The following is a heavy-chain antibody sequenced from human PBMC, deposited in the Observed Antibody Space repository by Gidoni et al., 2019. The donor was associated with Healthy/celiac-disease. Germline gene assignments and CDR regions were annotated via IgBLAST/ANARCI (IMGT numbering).Heavy chain of an antibody. Sequence: EVQLLESGGGLVQPGGSLRLSCAASGFTFSSYAMSWVRQAPGKGLEWVSAISGSGGSTYYADSVKGRFTISRDNSKNTLYLQMNSLRAEDTAVYYCAKEVEDSSGYYSSSWFDPWGQGTLVTVSS. J-gene: IGHJ5*02. CDR3: AKEVEDSSGYYSSSWFDP. D-gene: IGHD3-22*01. CDR1: GFTFSSYA. CDR2: ISGSGGST. V-gene: IGHV3-23*01.